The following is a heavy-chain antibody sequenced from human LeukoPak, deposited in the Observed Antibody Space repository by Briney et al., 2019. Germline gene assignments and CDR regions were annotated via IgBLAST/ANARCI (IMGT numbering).Heavy chain of an antibody. J-gene: IGHJ6*02. D-gene: IGHD6-19*01. CDR3: AKDRDSSGWYNYYYYYGMDV. CDR2: ISGSGTST. V-gene: IGHV3-23*01. CDR1: GFTFSSYA. Sequence: GGSLRLSCAASGFTFSSYAMSWVRQAPGKGLEWVSAISGSGTSTYYADSVKGRFTISRDNSKNTLYLQMNSLRAEDTAVYYCAKDRDSSGWYNYYYYYGMDVWGQGTTVTVSS.